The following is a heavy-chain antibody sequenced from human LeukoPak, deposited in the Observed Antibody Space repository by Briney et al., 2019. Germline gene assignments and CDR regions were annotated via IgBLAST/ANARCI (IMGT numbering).Heavy chain of an antibody. Sequence: GASVKVSCKASGYTFTGYYMHWVRQAPGQGLEWMGWINPNSGGTNYAQKFQGRVTMTRDTSISTAYMELSRLRSEDTAVYYCAREVPEGYDSSGYYYVCGAFDIWGQGTMVTVSS. CDR1: GYTFTGYY. V-gene: IGHV1-2*02. J-gene: IGHJ3*02. CDR2: INPNSGGT. D-gene: IGHD3-22*01. CDR3: AREVPEGYDSSGYYYVCGAFDI.